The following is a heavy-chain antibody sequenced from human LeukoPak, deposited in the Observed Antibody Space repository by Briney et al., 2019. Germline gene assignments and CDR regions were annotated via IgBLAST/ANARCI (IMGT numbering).Heavy chain of an antibody. CDR1: GGSISSYY. J-gene: IGHJ6*03. V-gene: IGHV4-59*01. Sequence: SETLSLTCTVSGGSISSYYWSWIRQPPGKGLEWIGYIYYSGSTNYNPSLKSRVTISVDTSKNQFSLKLSSVTAADTAVYYCARARRRAIDYYYYYYMDVWGKGTTVTVSS. CDR2: IYYSGST. CDR3: ARARRRAIDYYYYYYMDV. D-gene: IGHD3-10*01.